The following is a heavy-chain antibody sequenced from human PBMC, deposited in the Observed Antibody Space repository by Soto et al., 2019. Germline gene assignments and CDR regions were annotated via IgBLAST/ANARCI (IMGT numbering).Heavy chain of an antibody. D-gene: IGHD6-13*01. CDR1: GYIFTNYG. Sequence: QVQLVQSGGEVTKPGASVKVSCKASGYIFTNYGISWVRQAPGQGLEWMGWISVYNDNTNYAQKLQGRVTMTTDTPTSTAYMELRSLRSDDTAVYYGARHRGESRWSLGWDYWGQGTLVTVSS. CDR3: ARHRGESRWSLGWDY. CDR2: ISVYNDNT. V-gene: IGHV1-18*01. J-gene: IGHJ4*02.